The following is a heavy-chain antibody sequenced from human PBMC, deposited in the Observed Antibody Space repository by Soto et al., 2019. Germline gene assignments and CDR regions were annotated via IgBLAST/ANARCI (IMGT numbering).Heavy chain of an antibody. J-gene: IGHJ5*02. CDR1: GFTLSKAW. Sequence: EVQLVESGGGLVKPGGSLRLSCGASGFTLSKAWMNWVRQAPGKGLEWVGRIKNKTYGETTDYGAPVKGRFTMSRDDSINTLYLQMDSLKTEDTAVYYCAAKKDVSRGWFDPWGQGTLVTVST. V-gene: IGHV3-15*07. CDR2: IKNKTYGETT. CDR3: AAKKDVSRGWFDP. D-gene: IGHD2-15*01.